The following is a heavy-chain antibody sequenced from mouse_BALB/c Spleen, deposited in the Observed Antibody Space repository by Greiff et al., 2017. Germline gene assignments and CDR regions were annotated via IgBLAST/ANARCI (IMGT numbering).Heavy chain of an antibody. D-gene: IGHD1-1*02. V-gene: IGHV5-17*02. Sequence: EVMLVESGGGLVQPGGSRKLSCAASGFTFSSFGMHWVRQAPEKGLEWVAYISSGSSTNYYADTVKGRFTISRDNPKNTLFLQMTSLRSEDTAMYYCARSGGNRFDYWGQGTTLTVSS. CDR3: ARSGGNRFDY. CDR2: ISSGSSTN. J-gene: IGHJ2*01. CDR1: GFTFSSFG.